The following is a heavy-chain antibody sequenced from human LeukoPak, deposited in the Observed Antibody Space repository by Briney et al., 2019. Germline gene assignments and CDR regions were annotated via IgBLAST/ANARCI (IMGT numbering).Heavy chain of an antibody. J-gene: IGHJ3*02. V-gene: IGHV1-18*01. CDR1: GYSFTNYG. CDR3: ARVGAPPYDAFDI. Sequence: ASVKVSCKASGYSFTNYGISWVRQAPGQGLEWMGWINTANGHTNYAQKLQGRVSMTTDTSTDTAYMELRSLECDDTAVYYCARVGAPPYDAFDIWGQGTMVTVSS. CDR2: INTANGHT. D-gene: IGHD1-26*01.